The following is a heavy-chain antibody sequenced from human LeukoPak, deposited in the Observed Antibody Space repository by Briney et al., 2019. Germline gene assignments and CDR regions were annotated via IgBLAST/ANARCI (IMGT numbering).Heavy chain of an antibody. CDR3: ARRYGSGSYYHYPFDY. J-gene: IGHJ4*02. CDR2: IYYSGST. Sequence: SETLSLTCTVSGGSISSSSYYWGWIRQPPGKGLEWIGSIYYSGSTYYNPSLKSRVTISVDTSKNQLSLKLSSVTAADTAVYYCARRYGSGSYYHYPFDYWGQGTLVTVSS. D-gene: IGHD3-10*01. CDR1: GGSISSSSYY. V-gene: IGHV4-39*01.